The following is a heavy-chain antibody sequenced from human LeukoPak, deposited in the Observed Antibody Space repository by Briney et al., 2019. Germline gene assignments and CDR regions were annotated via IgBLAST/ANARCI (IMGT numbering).Heavy chain of an antibody. Sequence: PGGSLRLSCAASGFTFSNYWMHWVRQAPGKGLVWVSRVKGDGSFTDYTDSVKGRFTISRDNAKNTLYLQMYTLRAEDTAVYYCVRDGDDYNFDYWGQGSLVTVSS. V-gene: IGHV3-74*01. D-gene: IGHD5-24*01. J-gene: IGHJ4*02. CDR1: GFTFSNYW. CDR2: VKGDGSFT. CDR3: VRDGDDYNFDY.